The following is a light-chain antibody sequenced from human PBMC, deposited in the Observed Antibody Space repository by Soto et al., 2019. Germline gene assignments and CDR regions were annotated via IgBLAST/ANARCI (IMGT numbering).Light chain of an antibody. V-gene: IGLV2-14*03. Sequence: QSVLTQPASVSGSPGQSITISCTGTSSDVGGYNHVSWYQHHPGKAPKVIIYDVSNRPSGVSNRFSGSKSGNTASLTFPGLQAEDEADYCCSSYTSSSTEVFGTGTKVT. CDR2: DVS. CDR1: SSDVGGYNH. J-gene: IGLJ1*01. CDR3: SSYTSSSTEV.